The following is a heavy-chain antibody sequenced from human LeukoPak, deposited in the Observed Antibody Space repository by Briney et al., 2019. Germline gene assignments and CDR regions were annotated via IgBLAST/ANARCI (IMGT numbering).Heavy chain of an antibody. Sequence: GGSLRLSCAASGFTFSSYWMRWVRQAPGKGLVWVSLIYSGGSTYYADSVKGRFTISRDNSKNTLYLQMNSLRAEDTAVYYCAKETSRIGGSMASFDYWGQGTLVTVSS. D-gene: IGHD1-26*01. J-gene: IGHJ4*02. CDR3: AKETSRIGGSMASFDY. V-gene: IGHV3-53*01. CDR2: IYSGGST. CDR1: GFTFSSYW.